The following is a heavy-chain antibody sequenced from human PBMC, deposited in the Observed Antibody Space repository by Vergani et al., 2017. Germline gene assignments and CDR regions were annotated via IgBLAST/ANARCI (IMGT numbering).Heavy chain of an antibody. CDR3: AREDYYDSSGYYYDDAFDI. J-gene: IGHJ3*02. V-gene: IGHV4-39*02. D-gene: IGHD3-22*01. CDR2: IYYSGST. Sequence: QLQLQESGPGLVKPSETLSLTCTVSGGSISSRSYYWSWLRQPPGKGLQWIGSIYYSGSTYYNPSLKSRVPISVDTSKNQFSLKLSSVTAADTAVYYCAREDYYDSSGYYYDDAFDIWGQGTMVTVSS. CDR1: GGSISSRSYY.